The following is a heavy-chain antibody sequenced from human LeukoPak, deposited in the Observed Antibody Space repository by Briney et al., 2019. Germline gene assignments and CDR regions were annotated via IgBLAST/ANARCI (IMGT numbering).Heavy chain of an antibody. CDR1: GYTFTGYN. Sequence: ASVTLSCKASGYTFTGYNTYWVRQAPGQGKEWMGWINPNSGGTNYAQKFQGRVTITRHTSISTAYIELSRLRSDDTTVYYCARVPHAIRYFDWLFNYWGQGTLVTVSS. CDR2: INPNSGGT. V-gene: IGHV1-2*02. D-gene: IGHD3-9*01. CDR3: ARVPHAIRYFDWLFNY. J-gene: IGHJ4*02.